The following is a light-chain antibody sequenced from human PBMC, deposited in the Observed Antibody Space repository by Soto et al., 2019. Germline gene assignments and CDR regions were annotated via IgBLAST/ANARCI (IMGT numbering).Light chain of an antibody. V-gene: IGKV3-20*01. CDR3: QRYGSSQWT. Sequence: EIVLTQSPGTLSLSPGERATLSCRASQSVSSSYLAWYQQKPGQAPRLLIYGASSRATGIPDRFSGSGSGTDVTLTISSLEPEDFAVYYCQRYGSSQWTVGQGTKVQIK. J-gene: IGKJ1*01. CDR1: QSVSSSY. CDR2: GAS.